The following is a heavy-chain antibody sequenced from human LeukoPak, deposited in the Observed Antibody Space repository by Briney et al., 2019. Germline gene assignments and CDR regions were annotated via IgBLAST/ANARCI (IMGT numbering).Heavy chain of an antibody. D-gene: IGHD2-15*01. V-gene: IGHV3-73*01. Sequence: GGSLRLSCAASGFTFSGSAMHWVRQASGKGLEWVGRIRSKANSYATAYAASVKGRFTISRDDSKNTAYLQMNSLKTEDTAVYYCARVLRYCSGGNCYSGGLGYMDVWGKGTTVTISS. CDR3: ARVLRYCSGGNCYSGGLGYMDV. J-gene: IGHJ6*03. CDR1: GFTFSGSA. CDR2: IRSKANSYAT.